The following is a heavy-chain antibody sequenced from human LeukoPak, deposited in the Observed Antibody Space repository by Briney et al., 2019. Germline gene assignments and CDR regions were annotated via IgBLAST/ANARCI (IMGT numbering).Heavy chain of an antibody. CDR3: ARDPLRRQLVD. D-gene: IGHD6-13*01. J-gene: IGHJ4*02. V-gene: IGHV3-53*01. CDR1: GFTVNSNY. Sequence: GGSLRLSCAASGFTVNSNYMSWVRQAPGKGLEWVSVIYGGGTTYYADSVKGRFTISRDSSKNTLCLQMNSLRAEDTAVYYCARDPLRRQLVDWGQGTLVTVSS. CDR2: IYGGGTT.